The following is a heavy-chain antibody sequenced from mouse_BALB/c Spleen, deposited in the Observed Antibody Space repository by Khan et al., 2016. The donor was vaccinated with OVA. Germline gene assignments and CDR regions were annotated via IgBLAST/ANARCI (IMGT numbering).Heavy chain of an antibody. V-gene: IGHV1-9*01. J-gene: IGHJ3*01. D-gene: IGHD1-1*01. CDR1: GYTFSSYW. CDR3: ARGNYYGGSSWFGY. CDR2: ILPGSGRN. Sequence: QVQLKQSGAELMKPGASVKISCKATGYTFSSYWIEWVKQRPGHGLEWIGEILPGSGRNNYNEKFKGKATFTADTSSNTAYMQLSSLTSEDSAVYYCARGNYYGGSSWFGYWGQGTLVTVSA.